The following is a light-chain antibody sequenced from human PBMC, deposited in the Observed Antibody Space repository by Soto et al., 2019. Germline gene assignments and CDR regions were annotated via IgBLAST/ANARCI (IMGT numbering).Light chain of an antibody. CDR2: KVS. Sequence: QSALTQPASVSGSPGQSITISCTGTSSDVGGYDYVSWYQHHPGKAPKLMIYKVSNRPSGVSNRFSGSKSGNTAFLTISGLQAEDEADYYCSSYTSSSTLYVFGTGTKLTVL. CDR3: SSYTSSSTLYV. J-gene: IGLJ1*01. V-gene: IGLV2-14*01. CDR1: SSDVGGYDY.